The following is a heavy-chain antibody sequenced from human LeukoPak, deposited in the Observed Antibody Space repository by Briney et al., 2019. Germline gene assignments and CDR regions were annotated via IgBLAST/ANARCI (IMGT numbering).Heavy chain of an antibody. D-gene: IGHD2-8*01. CDR1: GFTFSSYA. Sequence: GGFLRLSCAASGFTFSSYAMSWVRQAPGKGLEWVSAISGSGGSTYYADSVKGRFTISRDNSKNTLYLQMNSLRAEDTAVYYCAKSPHCTNGVCYSSYYYYMDVWGKGTTVTVSS. V-gene: IGHV3-23*01. J-gene: IGHJ6*03. CDR2: ISGSGGST. CDR3: AKSPHCTNGVCYSSYYYYMDV.